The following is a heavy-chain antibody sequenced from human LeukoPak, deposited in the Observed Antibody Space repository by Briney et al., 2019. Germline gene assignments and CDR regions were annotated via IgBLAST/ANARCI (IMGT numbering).Heavy chain of an antibody. Sequence: SETLSLTCTVSGGSISSYYWSWIRQPPGKGLEWIGYIYYSGSTNYNPSLKSRVTISVDKSKNQFSLKLSSVTAADTAVYYCARGGYGSGSLRYYFDYWGQGTLVTVSS. CDR1: GGSISSYY. CDR2: IYYSGST. CDR3: ARGGYGSGSLRYYFDY. V-gene: IGHV4-59*12. D-gene: IGHD3-10*01. J-gene: IGHJ4*02.